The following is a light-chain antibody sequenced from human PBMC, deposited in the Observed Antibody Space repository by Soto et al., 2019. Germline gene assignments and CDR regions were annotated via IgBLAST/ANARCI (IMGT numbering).Light chain of an antibody. J-gene: IGLJ2*01. CDR2: EVS. V-gene: IGLV2-23*02. CDR1: SSNVGSDNL. Sequence: QSALAQPASVSGSPGQSITISCTGTSSNVGSDNLVSWYQQQPGRAPKLMIYEVSKRPSGVSNRFAGSKSGNTASLTISGLQADDEADYYCGSYAGPSPHVIFGGGTKVTVL. CDR3: GSYAGPSPHVI.